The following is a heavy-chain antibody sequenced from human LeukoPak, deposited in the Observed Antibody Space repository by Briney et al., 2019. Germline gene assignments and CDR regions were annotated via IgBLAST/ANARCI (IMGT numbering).Heavy chain of an antibody. J-gene: IGHJ4*02. CDR1: GFTVSSNY. CDR3: ARDARHEYDSSSFLRYFDY. V-gene: IGHV3-66*01. Sequence: PGGSLRLSCAASGFTVSSNYMSWVRQAPGKGLEWVSVIYSGGSTYYADSVKGRFIISRDNSKNTLYLQMNSLRVEDTAVYYCARDARHEYDSSSFLRYFDYWGQGTLVTVSS. CDR2: IYSGGST. D-gene: IGHD3-22*01.